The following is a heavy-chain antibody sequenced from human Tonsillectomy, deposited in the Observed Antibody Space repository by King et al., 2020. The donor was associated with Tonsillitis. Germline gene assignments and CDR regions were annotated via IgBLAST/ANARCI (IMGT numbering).Heavy chain of an antibody. CDR2: ISMSSSYI. J-gene: IGHJ4*02. V-gene: IGHV3-21*01. Sequence: VQLVESGGGLVKPGGSLRLSCAASGFTFRSYSMNWVRQAPGKGLEWVSSISMSSSYIYYADSVKGRFTISRDNAKNSLYLQMNSLRAEVTAVYYCVREGTHHYTAYWGQGTLVTVSS. D-gene: IGHD3-10*01. CDR3: VREGTHHYTAY. CDR1: GFTFRSYS.